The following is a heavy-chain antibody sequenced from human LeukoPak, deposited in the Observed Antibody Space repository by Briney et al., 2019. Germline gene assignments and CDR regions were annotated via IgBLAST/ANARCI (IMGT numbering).Heavy chain of an antibody. J-gene: IGHJ4*02. CDR2: ISYDGSNK. Sequence: PGGSLRLSCAPSGFTFSSYGMHWVRQAPGKGLEWVAVISYDGSNKYYADSVKGRFTISRDNSKNTLYLQMNSLRAEDTAVYYCAKDRGATSNYWGQGTLVTVSS. CDR3: AKDRGATSNY. CDR1: GFTFSSYG. D-gene: IGHD5-12*01. V-gene: IGHV3-30*18.